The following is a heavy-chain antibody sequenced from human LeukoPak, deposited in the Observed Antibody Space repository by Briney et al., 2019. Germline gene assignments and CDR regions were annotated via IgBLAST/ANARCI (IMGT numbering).Heavy chain of an antibody. CDR3: ARAPYSSSWFDY. Sequence: ASETLSLTCTVSGGSISSYYWSWIRQPPGKGLGWIGYIYYSGSTNYNPSLKSRVTISVDTSKNQFSLKLSSVTAADTAVYYCARAPYSSSWFDYWGQGTLVTVSS. J-gene: IGHJ5*01. V-gene: IGHV4-59*01. D-gene: IGHD6-13*01. CDR2: IYYSGST. CDR1: GGSISSYY.